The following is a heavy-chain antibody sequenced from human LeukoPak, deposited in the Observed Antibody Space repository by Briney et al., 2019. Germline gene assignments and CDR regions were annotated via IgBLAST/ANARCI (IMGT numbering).Heavy chain of an antibody. D-gene: IGHD2-8*01. J-gene: IGHJ4*02. CDR2: IKSKNDGGIR. CDR3: STDVPNGVEGY. CDR1: GFTVSSNY. Sequence: KPGGSLRLSCAASGFTVSSNYMSWVRQAPGKGLEWVGRIKSKNDGGIRDYAAPVKGRFTISRDDSKNTLYLQMNSLKTEDTAVYFCSTDVPNGVEGYWGQGTLVTVSS. V-gene: IGHV3-15*01.